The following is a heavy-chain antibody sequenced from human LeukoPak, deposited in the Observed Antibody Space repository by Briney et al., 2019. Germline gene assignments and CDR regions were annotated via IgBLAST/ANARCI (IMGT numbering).Heavy chain of an antibody. Sequence: GGSLRLSCAASGNYWMHWVRQVPGKGLVWVSHINSDGSWTSYADSVKGRFTISKDNAKNTLYLQMNSLRAEDTAVYYCVSFYETYWGRGTLVTVSS. CDR3: VSFYETY. CDR2: INSDGSWT. V-gene: IGHV3-74*01. D-gene: IGHD2/OR15-2a*01. CDR1: GNYW. J-gene: IGHJ4*02.